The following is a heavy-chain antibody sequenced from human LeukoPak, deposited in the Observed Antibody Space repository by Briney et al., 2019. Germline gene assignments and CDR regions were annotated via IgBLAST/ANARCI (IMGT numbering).Heavy chain of an antibody. Sequence: GGSLRLSCAASGFTLDDYAMHWVRQAPGKGLEWVSSISWNSDSIGYADSVKGRFTISRDNAKNSLYLQMNSLRAEDTALYYCAKERSSGWYNPLDYWGQGTLVTVSS. D-gene: IGHD6-19*01. CDR1: GFTLDDYA. V-gene: IGHV3-9*01. CDR2: ISWNSDSI. CDR3: AKERSSGWYNPLDY. J-gene: IGHJ4*02.